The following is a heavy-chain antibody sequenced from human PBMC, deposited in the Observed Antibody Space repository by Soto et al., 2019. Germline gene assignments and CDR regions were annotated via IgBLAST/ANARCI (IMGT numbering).Heavy chain of an antibody. CDR2: IIPIFGTA. CDR3: ARGRYCTNGVCYTGYFDY. V-gene: IGHV1-69*06. Sequence: QVQLVQSGAEVKKPGSSVKVSCKASGGTFSSYAISWVRQAPGQGLEWMGGIIPIFGTANYAQEFQGRVTITADKSTSTAYMELSSLRSEDTAVYYCARGRYCTNGVCYTGYFDYWGQGTLVTVSS. D-gene: IGHD2-8*01. CDR1: GGTFSSYA. J-gene: IGHJ4*02.